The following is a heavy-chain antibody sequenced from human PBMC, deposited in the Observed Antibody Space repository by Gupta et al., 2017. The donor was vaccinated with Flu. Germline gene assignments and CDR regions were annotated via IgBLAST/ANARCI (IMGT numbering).Heavy chain of an antibody. CDR2: IKRKTDGGTT. V-gene: IGHV3-15*01. D-gene: IGHD4-17*01. Sequence: EVQLADSGGGLVKTGGSLRLACAASGFTFRNAWMSWVRQAPGKGLEWVGRIKRKTDGGTTDYAAPVKGRLTISRDDSKNTLYLQMNSLKTEDTAVYYCTTDSYGLFDYWGQGTLVTVSS. J-gene: IGHJ4*02. CDR1: GFTFRNAW. CDR3: TTDSYGLFDY.